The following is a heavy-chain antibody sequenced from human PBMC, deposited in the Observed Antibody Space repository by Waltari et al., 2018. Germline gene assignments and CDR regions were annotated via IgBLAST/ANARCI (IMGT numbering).Heavy chain of an antibody. CDR1: GGSISSGSYY. CDR3: ARGVVVVPAAMLDYYYYYGMDV. D-gene: IGHD2-2*01. V-gene: IGHV4-61*02. Sequence: QVQLQESGPGLVKPSQTLSLTCTVSGGSISSGSYYWSWIRQPAGTGLEWIGRIYTSGSTNYNPSLKSRVTISVDTSKNQFSLKLSSVTAADTAVYYCARGVVVVPAAMLDYYYYYGMDVWGQGTTVTVSS. CDR2: IYTSGST. J-gene: IGHJ6*02.